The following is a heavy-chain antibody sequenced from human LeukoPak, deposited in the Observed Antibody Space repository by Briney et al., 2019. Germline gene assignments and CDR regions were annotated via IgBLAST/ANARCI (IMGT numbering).Heavy chain of an antibody. CDR1: GFTFSSYG. V-gene: IGHV3-30*03. Sequence: GGSLRLSCAASGFTFSSYGMHWVRQAPGKGLEWVAVISYDGSNKYYADSVKGRFTISRDNSKNTLFLQMNSLRVEDTAFYYCARDLAYSRLDYWGQGMLVTVSS. D-gene: IGHD5-18*01. J-gene: IGHJ4*02. CDR3: ARDLAYSRLDY. CDR2: ISYDGSNK.